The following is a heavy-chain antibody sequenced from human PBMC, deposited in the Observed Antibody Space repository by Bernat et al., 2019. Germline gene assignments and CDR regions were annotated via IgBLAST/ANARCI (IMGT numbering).Heavy chain of an antibody. V-gene: IGHV3-15*01. J-gene: IGHJ4*02. D-gene: IGHD4-17*01. CDR2: IKSKTDGGTT. Sequence: EVQLVESGGGLVKPGGSLRLSCAASGFTFSNAWMSWVRQAPGKGLEWVGRIKSKTDGGTTDYAAPVKGRFTISRDDSKHTLYLQMNSLKTEDTAVYYCTTVLPDDYGDDYWGRGTLVTVSS. CDR1: GFTFSNAW. CDR3: TTVLPDDYGDDY.